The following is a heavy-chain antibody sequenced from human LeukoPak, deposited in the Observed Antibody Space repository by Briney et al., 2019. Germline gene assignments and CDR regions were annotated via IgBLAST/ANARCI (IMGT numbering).Heavy chain of an antibody. J-gene: IGHJ4*02. V-gene: IGHV3-23*01. CDR2: ISGSGDST. CDR1: GFTFSSYA. Sequence: GGSLRLSCAASGFTFSSYAMSWVRQAPGKGLEWVSAISGSGDSTFYADSVKGRFTISRDNSKNTLYLQMNSLRAEDTAVYYCAKTRSSSTSFDYWGQGTLVTVSS. D-gene: IGHD2-2*01. CDR3: AKTRSSSTSFDY.